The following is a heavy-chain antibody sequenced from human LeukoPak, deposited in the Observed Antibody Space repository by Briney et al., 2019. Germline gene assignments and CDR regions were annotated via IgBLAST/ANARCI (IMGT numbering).Heavy chain of an antibody. D-gene: IGHD3-22*01. CDR3: ARYYYDSSGYYYSHFDY. Sequence: SETLSLTCTVSGGSISSGGYYWSWIRQHPGKGLEWIGYIYYSGSTYYNASLKSRVTISVDTSKNQFSLKLSSVTAADTAVYYCARYYYDSSGYYYSHFDYWGQGTLVTVSS. CDR1: GGSISSGGYY. CDR2: IYYSGST. J-gene: IGHJ4*02. V-gene: IGHV4-31*03.